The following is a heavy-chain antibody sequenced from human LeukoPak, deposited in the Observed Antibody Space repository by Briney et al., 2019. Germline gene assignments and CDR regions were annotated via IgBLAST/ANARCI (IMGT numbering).Heavy chain of an antibody. J-gene: IGHJ6*03. V-gene: IGHV1-18*01. Sequence: ASVKVSCKASGYTFFNYGINWVRQAPGQGLEWMGWISTYKGNTKYTQRLQDRVTMTTDTSTSTVYMELRSLRSDDTAVYYCARDVVSVNVIRGVFSNNHYMDVWGKGTTVTVSS. CDR2: ISTYKGNT. CDR3: ARDVVSVNVIRGVFSNNHYMDV. CDR1: GYTFFNYG. D-gene: IGHD3-10*01.